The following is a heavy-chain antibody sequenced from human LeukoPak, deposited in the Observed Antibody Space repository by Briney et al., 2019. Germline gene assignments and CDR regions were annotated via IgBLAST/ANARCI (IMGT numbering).Heavy chain of an antibody. J-gene: IGHJ4*02. CDR1: GGSISSGGYY. CDR3: ARVSSSSGTHYFDY. Sequence: SETLSLTCTVSGGSISSGGYYWSWIRQHQGKGLEWIGYIYYSGSTYYNPSLKSRVTISVDTSKNQFSLKLSSVTAADTAVYYCARVSSSSGTHYFDYWGQGTLVTVSS. CDR2: IYYSGST. D-gene: IGHD6-6*01. V-gene: IGHV4-31*03.